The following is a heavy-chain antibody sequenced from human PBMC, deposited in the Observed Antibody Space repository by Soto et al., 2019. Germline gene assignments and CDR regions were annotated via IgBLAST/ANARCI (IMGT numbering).Heavy chain of an antibody. CDR2: IYWDGDK. J-gene: IGHJ5*02. CDR1: GFSLSTSGAA. V-gene: IGHV2-5*02. CDR3: AHRATMTIFGLIIDNGIWFDP. D-gene: IGHD3-3*01. Sequence: QINLIESGPTLVKLTQTLTLTCTFSGFSLSTSGAAVGWVRQRPGRALEWLALIYWDGDKRYNASLGNRLTITKDTSMNQVVLTLTNVDPADTATYYCAHRATMTIFGLIIDNGIWFDPWGQGTRVIVSS.